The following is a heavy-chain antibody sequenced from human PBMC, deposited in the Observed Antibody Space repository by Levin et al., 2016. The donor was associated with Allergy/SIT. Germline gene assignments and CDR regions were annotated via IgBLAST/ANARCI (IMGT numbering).Heavy chain of an antibody. CDR2: IVPRIGVP. Sequence: SVKVSCKASEASFNSYVITWVRQARGQGLEWMGGIVPRIGVPKYSQKFQGRVTITADTSATTVYMELSSLRSEDTAAYYCARGKGFEGAFFDSWGQGTLVTVSS. CDR1: EASFNSYV. J-gene: IGHJ4*02. CDR3: ARGKGFEGAFFDS. V-gene: IGHV1-69*10. D-gene: IGHD1-26*01.